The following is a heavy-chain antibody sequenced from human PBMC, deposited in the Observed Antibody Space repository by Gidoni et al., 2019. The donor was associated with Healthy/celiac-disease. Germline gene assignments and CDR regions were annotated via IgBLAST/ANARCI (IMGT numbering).Heavy chain of an antibody. J-gene: IGHJ6*03. CDR2: ISYDGSNK. CDR3: AKDSVDIVVVPAAITQDYYYYYMDV. D-gene: IGHD2-2*02. Sequence: QVQLVESGGGVVQPGRSLRLSCAASGFTLRSYGMHWVRQAPGKGLEWVAVISYDGSNKYYADSVKGRVTISRDNSKNTLYLQMNSLRAEDTAVYYCAKDSVDIVVVPAAITQDYYYYYMDVWGKGTTVTVSS. V-gene: IGHV3-30*18. CDR1: GFTLRSYG.